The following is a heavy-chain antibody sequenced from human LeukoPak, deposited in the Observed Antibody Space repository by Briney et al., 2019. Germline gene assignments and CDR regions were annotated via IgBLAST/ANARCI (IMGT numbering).Heavy chain of an antibody. CDR1: GGSISSYY. J-gene: IGHJ4*02. Sequence: SETLSLTCTVSGGSISSYYWSWIRQPPGKGLEWIGYIYYSGSTNYNPSLKSRVTISVDTSKNQFSLRLSSVTAADTAVYYCARALRKTAMGQFDYWGQGTLVTVSS. CDR3: ARALRKTAMGQFDY. CDR2: IYYSGST. D-gene: IGHD5-18*01. V-gene: IGHV4-59*01.